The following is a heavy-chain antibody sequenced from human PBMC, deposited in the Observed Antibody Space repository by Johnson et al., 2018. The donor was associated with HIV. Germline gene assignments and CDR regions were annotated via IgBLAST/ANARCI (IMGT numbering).Heavy chain of an antibody. CDR3: ARSIITSPVGAFDI. Sequence: VQLVESGGGVVQPGGSLRLSCAASGFTFSDYYMSWIRQAPGKGLEWVSGISWNSDDIGYADSVTGRFSISRDNAKNCLYLQMNGLNPEDTALYYCARSIITSPVGAFDIWGQGTMVTVSS. D-gene: IGHD3-16*01. CDR1: GFTFSDYY. J-gene: IGHJ3*02. V-gene: IGHV3-9*01. CDR2: ISWNSDDI.